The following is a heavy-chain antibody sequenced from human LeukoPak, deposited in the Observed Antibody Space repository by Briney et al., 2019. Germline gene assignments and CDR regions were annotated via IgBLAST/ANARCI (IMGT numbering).Heavy chain of an antibody. CDR1: GGSISSGSYY. Sequence: SETLSLTCTVSGGSISSGSYYWSWIRQPAGKGLEWIGRIYTSGSTNYNPSLKSRVTISVDTSKNQFPLKLSSVTAADTAVYHCARARGRGIDYWGQGTLVTVSS. V-gene: IGHV4-61*02. CDR3: ARARGRGIDY. J-gene: IGHJ4*02. D-gene: IGHD3-16*01. CDR2: IYTSGST.